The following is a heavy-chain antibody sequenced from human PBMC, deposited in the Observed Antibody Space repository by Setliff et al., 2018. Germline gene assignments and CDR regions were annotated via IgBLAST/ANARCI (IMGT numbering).Heavy chain of an antibody. J-gene: IGHJ6*02. CDR1: GFAFSTYR. V-gene: IGHV3-48*01. CDR2: ITSSSSTI. Sequence: PGGSLRLSCAASGFAFSTYRMNWVRQAPGKGLEWVSYITSSSSTIDYADSVKGRFTISRDDAKNTLYLQMNSLSGDDTAVYYCAKFISYYYYGMDGWGQGTTVTVSS. CDR3: AKFISYYYYGMDG.